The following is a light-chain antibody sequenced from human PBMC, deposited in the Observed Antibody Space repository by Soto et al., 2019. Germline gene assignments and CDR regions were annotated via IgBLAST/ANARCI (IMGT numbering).Light chain of an antibody. V-gene: IGKV1-9*01. J-gene: IGKJ4*02. CDR1: QGISSY. CDR3: HQMNCYSHIT. CDR2: AAS. Sequence: DIQLTQSPSFLSASVGDRVTITCRASQGISSYLARYQQKPGKAPKLLIYAASTLQSRVPSRFNGSGSGTEYTLTTSKQQPEDFATYYCHQMNCYSHITLGRGTKVAI.